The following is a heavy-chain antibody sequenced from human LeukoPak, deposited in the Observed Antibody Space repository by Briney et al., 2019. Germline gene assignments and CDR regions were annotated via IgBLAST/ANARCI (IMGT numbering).Heavy chain of an antibody. CDR2: INHSGST. CDR3: ARQDSSGYYY. CDR1: GGSFSGYS. J-gene: IGHJ4*02. D-gene: IGHD3-22*01. V-gene: IGHV4-34*01. Sequence: SESLSLTCAVYGGSFSGYSWTWIRQPPGKGLEWIGEINHSGSTNYNPSLKSRVTISVDTSKNQFSLKLSSVTAADTAVYYCARQDSSGYYYWGQGTLVTVSS.